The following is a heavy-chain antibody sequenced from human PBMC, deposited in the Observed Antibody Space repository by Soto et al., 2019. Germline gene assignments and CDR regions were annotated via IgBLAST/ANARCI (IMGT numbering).Heavy chain of an antibody. CDR2: IYYSGST. V-gene: IGHV4-59*01. J-gene: IGHJ6*02. CDR3: ARAISDFWSGYYPKDYYYYGMDV. Sequence: SETLSLTCTVSGGSISSYYWSWIRQPPGKGLEWVGYIYYSGSTNYNPSLKSRVTISVDTSKNQFSLKLSSVTAADTAVYYCARAISDFWSGYYPKDYYYYGMDVWGQGTTVTVSS. CDR1: GGSISSYY. D-gene: IGHD3-3*01.